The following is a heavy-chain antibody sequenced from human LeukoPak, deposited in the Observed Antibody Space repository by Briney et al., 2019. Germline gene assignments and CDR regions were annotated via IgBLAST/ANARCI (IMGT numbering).Heavy chain of an antibody. Sequence: GASVKVSCKASGYTFAAYYIHWVRQAPGQGLEWMGWINPNIGVTNSAQKFQGRVTMTRDTSISTAYVELSRLRSDDTAVYYCARSVRYSSGWPNWFDPWGQGTLVTVSS. V-gene: IGHV1-2*02. D-gene: IGHD6-19*01. CDR3: ARSVRYSSGWPNWFDP. CDR1: GYTFAAYY. CDR2: INPNIGVT. J-gene: IGHJ5*02.